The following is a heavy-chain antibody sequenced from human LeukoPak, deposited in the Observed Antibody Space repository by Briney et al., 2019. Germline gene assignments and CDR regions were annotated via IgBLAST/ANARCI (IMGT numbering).Heavy chain of an antibody. CDR2: IDHSGST. CDR1: GYSLSSGYY. Sequence: PSETLSLTCTVSGYSLSSGYYWGWVRPPPGEGLEWTGSIDHSGSTYYNPSLKSRINISVDTSKNQFSLTLSPVTAADTAVYYCARDSALAQAVMFDYWRQGTLVTVFS. J-gene: IGHJ4*02. D-gene: IGHD6-19*01. CDR3: ARDSALAQAVMFDY. V-gene: IGHV4-38-2*02.